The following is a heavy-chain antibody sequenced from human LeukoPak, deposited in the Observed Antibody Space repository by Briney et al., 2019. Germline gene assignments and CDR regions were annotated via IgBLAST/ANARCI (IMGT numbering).Heavy chain of an antibody. D-gene: IGHD1-1*01. CDR3: ARVANEETNWFDP. Sequence: GASVKVSCKASGYTFTSYGISWVRQAPGQGLEWMGWISAYNGNTNYAQKLQGRVTITTDESTSTAYMELSSLRSEDTAVYYCARVANEETNWFDPWGQGTLVTVSS. CDR2: ISAYNGNT. J-gene: IGHJ5*02. V-gene: IGHV1-18*01. CDR1: GYTFTSYG.